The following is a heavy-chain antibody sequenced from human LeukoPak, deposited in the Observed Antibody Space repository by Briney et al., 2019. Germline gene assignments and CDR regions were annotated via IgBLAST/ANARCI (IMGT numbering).Heavy chain of an antibody. Sequence: SETLSLTCAVYGGSFSGYYWSWIRQPPGKGLEWIGEINHSGSTNYNPSLKSRVTISVDTSKNQFSLKLSSVAAADTAVYYCARGSGPLGYWGQGTLVTVSS. J-gene: IGHJ4*02. D-gene: IGHD3-10*01. CDR3: ARGSGPLGY. CDR2: INHSGST. CDR1: GGSFSGYY. V-gene: IGHV4-34*01.